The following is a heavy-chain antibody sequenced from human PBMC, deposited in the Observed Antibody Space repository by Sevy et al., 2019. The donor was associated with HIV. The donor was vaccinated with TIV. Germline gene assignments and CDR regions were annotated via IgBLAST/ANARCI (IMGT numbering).Heavy chain of an antibody. J-gene: IGHJ4*02. CDR2: IKSKTDGGTT. D-gene: IGHD3-22*01. Sequence: GGSLTLSCAASGFTFSNAWMSWVRQAPGKGLEWVGRIKSKTDGGTTDNAAPVKGRFAISRDDSKNTLYLQMYSLKTEDTAVYYCTTDLRNYYDSSGYYPFFDYWGQGTLVTVSS. V-gene: IGHV3-15*01. CDR1: GFTFSNAW. CDR3: TTDLRNYYDSSGYYPFFDY.